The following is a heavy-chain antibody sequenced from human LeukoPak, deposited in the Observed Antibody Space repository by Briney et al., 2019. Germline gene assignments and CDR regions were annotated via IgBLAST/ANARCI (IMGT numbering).Heavy chain of an antibody. CDR2: IIPIFGTA. CDR3: ARDPPYSGYDHEDY. J-gene: IGHJ4*02. Sequence: SVKVSCKASGGTFSSYAISRVRQAPGQGLEWMGRIIPIFGTANYAQKFQGRVTITADKSTSTAYMELSSLRSEDTAVYYCARDPPYSGYDHEDYWGQGTLVTVSS. D-gene: IGHD5-12*01. CDR1: GGTFSSYA. V-gene: IGHV1-69*06.